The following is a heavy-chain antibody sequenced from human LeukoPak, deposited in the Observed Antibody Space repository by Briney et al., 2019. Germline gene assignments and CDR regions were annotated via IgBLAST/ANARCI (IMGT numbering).Heavy chain of an antibody. D-gene: IGHD4-17*01. Sequence: SVKVSCKASGGTFSSYAISWVRQAPGQGLEWMGGIIPIFGTANYAQKFQGRVTITADESTSTAYMELSSLRSEDTAVYYCASISLDYGDYDLKPSPYYYYMDVWGKGTTVTVSS. CDR2: IIPIFGTA. J-gene: IGHJ6*03. CDR1: GGTFSSYA. V-gene: IGHV1-69*13. CDR3: ASISLDYGDYDLKPSPYYYYMDV.